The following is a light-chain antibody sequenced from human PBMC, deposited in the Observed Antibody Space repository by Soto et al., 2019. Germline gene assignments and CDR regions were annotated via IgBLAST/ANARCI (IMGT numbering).Light chain of an antibody. Sequence: DIQLSQSPSSLSASVGDRVTITCRASQTIGAYLNWYQHKLGTAPKLLIYTSSTLQTGVPSRFSGSGSGTDFTLTINSLQPEDSATYYCQQSYNTPVTFGHGTKLE. V-gene: IGKV1-39*01. J-gene: IGKJ2*01. CDR1: QTIGAY. CDR2: TSS. CDR3: QQSYNTPVT.